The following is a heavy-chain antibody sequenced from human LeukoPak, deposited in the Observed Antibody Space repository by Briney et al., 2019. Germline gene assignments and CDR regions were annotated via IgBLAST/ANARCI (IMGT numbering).Heavy chain of an antibody. CDR1: GGSISSSSYY. V-gene: IGHV4-39*01. Sequence: PSETLSLTCTVSGGSISSSSYYWGWIRQPPGKGLEWIGSIYYSGSTYYNPSLKSRVTISVDTSKNQFSLKLSSVTAADTAVYYCASVYSSSPPYYFDYWGQGTLVTVSS. CDR2: IYYSGST. J-gene: IGHJ4*02. CDR3: ASVYSSSPPYYFDY. D-gene: IGHD6-13*01.